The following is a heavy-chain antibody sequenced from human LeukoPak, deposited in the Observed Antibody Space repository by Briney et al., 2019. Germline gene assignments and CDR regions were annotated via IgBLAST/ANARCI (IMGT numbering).Heavy chain of an antibody. CDR2: INHSGST. V-gene: IGHV4-34*01. CDR1: GGSFSGYY. J-gene: IGHJ4*02. CDR3: AREGCSGGSCYGSFDY. D-gene: IGHD2-15*01. Sequence: SETLSLTCAVYGGSFSGYYWSWIRKPPGKGLEWIGEINHSGSTNYNPSLKSRVTISVDTSKNQFSLKLSSVTAADTAVYYCAREGCSGGSCYGSFDYWGQGTLFTVSS.